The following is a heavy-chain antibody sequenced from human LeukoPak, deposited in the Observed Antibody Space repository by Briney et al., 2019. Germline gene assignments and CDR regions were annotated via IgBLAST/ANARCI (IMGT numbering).Heavy chain of an antibody. Sequence: ASAKVSCKASGGTFSSYAISWVRQAPGQGLEWMGGIIPIFGTANYAQKFQGRVTITADESTSTAYMELSSLRSEDTAVYYCAREFDMGWLGDYWGQGTLVTVSS. D-gene: IGHD3/OR15-3a*01. V-gene: IGHV1-69*13. CDR2: IIPIFGTA. CDR3: AREFDMGWLGDY. J-gene: IGHJ4*02. CDR1: GGTFSSYA.